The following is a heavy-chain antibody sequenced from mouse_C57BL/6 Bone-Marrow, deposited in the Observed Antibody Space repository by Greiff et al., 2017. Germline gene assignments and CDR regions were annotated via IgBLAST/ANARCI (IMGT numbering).Heavy chain of an antibody. J-gene: IGHJ4*01. D-gene: IGHD2-2*01. V-gene: IGHV5-12*01. Sequence: EVKLEESGGGLVQPGGSLKLSCAASGFTFSDYYMYWVRQTPEKRLEWVAYISNGGGSTYYPDTVKGRFTISRDNAKNTLYVQMSRLKSEDTAMYYCARRGLQHGDYAMGYWGQGASVTASS. CDR1: GFTFSDYY. CDR3: ARRGLQHGDYAMGY. CDR2: ISNGGGST.